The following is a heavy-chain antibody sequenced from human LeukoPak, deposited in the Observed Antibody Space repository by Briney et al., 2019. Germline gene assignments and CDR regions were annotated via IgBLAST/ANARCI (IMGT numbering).Heavy chain of an antibody. CDR2: TRNKANSYTT. J-gene: IGHJ6*02. V-gene: IGHV3-72*01. Sequence: GGSLRLSCAASGFTFSDHYMDWVRQAPGKGLEWVGRTRNKANSYTTEYAASVKGRFTISRDDSKNSLYLQMNSLKTEDTAVYYCAKETTVKWVDYYYGMDVWGQGTTVTVSS. D-gene: IGHD4-11*01. CDR1: GFTFSDHY. CDR3: AKETTVKWVDYYYGMDV.